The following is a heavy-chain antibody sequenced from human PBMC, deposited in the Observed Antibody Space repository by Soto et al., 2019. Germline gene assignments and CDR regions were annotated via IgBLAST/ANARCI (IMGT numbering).Heavy chain of an antibody. V-gene: IGHV3-33*01. D-gene: IGHD3-10*01. CDR1: GFTFSSYG. CDR2: IWYDGSNK. CDR3: ARVGPARRGSGSYLRVRLNDAFDI. Sequence: GGSLRLSCAASGFTFSSYGMHWVRQAPGKGLEWVAVIWYDGSNKYYADSVKGRFTISRDNSKNTLYLQMNSLRAEDTAVYYCARVGPARRGSGSYLRVRLNDAFDIWGQGTMVTVSS. J-gene: IGHJ3*02.